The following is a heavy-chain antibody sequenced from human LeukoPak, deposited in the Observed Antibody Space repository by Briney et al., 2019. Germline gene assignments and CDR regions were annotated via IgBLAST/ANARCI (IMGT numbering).Heavy chain of an antibody. Sequence: GGSLRLSCAASGFTFSDYYMSWIRQAPGKGLEWVSYISSSSSYTNYADSVKGRFTISRDNAKNSLYLQMNSLRAEDTAVYYCASITMVRGAMAFDIWGRGTMVTVSS. CDR3: ASITMVRGAMAFDI. CDR2: ISSSSSYT. J-gene: IGHJ3*02. V-gene: IGHV3-11*06. D-gene: IGHD3-10*01. CDR1: GFTFSDYY.